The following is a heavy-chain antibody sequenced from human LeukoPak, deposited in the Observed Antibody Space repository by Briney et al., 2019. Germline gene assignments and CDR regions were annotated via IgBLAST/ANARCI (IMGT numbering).Heavy chain of an antibody. V-gene: IGHV5-51*01. CDR3: ARTDYNFWFDP. Sequence: GESLQISCKGSGYIFTNYCIVWVRQMPGKGLEWMGIIYPADSDTRYSPSFQGQVSISVDKSINTAYLQWTSLKSSDTAMYYCARTDYNFWFDPWGRGTLVTVSS. D-gene: IGHD5-24*01. CDR2: IYPADSDT. CDR1: GYIFTNYC. J-gene: IGHJ5*02.